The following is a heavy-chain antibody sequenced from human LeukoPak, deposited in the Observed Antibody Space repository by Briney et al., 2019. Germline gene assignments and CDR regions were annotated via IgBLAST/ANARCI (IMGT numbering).Heavy chain of an antibody. Sequence: GGSLRLSCAASGFTFSNYAMSWVRQAPGKGLEWVSVISGSGGSTYYADSVKGRFTISRDNSKNTLYLQMNSLRAEDTAVYYCAKVRLTIFGEIDYWGQGTLVTVSS. CDR2: ISGSGGST. D-gene: IGHD3-3*01. J-gene: IGHJ4*02. CDR3: AKVRLTIFGEIDY. CDR1: GFTFSNYA. V-gene: IGHV3-23*01.